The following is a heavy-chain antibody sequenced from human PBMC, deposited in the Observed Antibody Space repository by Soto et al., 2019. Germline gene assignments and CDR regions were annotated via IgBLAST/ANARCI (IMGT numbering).Heavy chain of an antibody. CDR2: ISYDGGLQ. Sequence: QAHLVESGGGVVQPGRSLRLSCAASGFSFTSYGMHWVRQAPGTRLEWVAVISYDGGLQHYADSVKGRFTISRDNSKNMVLLQMNSLRAEDTAVYYCVSXXGXGXAXVPYSWGQGTLVSVSS. V-gene: IGHV3-30*03. CDR1: GFSFTSYG. CDR3: VSXXGXGXAXVPYS. J-gene: IGHJ4*02.